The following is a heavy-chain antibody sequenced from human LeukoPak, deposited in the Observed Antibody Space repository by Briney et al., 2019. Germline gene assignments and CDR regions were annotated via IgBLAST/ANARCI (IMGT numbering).Heavy chain of an antibody. J-gene: IGHJ5*02. V-gene: IGHV4-59*08. D-gene: IGHD3-22*01. Sequence: SETLSLTCTVSGGSISSSYWSWIRQPPGKGLEWIGYIYHSGSTNYNPSLKSRVTISVDTSKNQFSLKLSSVTAADTAVYHCARLDYYRFDPWGQGTLVTVSS. CDR3: ARLDYYRFDP. CDR1: GGSISSSY. CDR2: IYHSGST.